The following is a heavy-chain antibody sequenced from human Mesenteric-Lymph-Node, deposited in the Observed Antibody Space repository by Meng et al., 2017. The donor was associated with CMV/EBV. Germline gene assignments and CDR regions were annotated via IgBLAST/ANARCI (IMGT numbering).Heavy chain of an antibody. D-gene: IGHD3/OR15-3a*01. Sequence: ASVKVSCKASGYTFTGYYMHWVRQAPGQGLEWMGWINPNSGGTNYAQKFQGRVTMTRDTSISTAYMELSRLRSDDTAVYYCAKSHSDFWTGYLPYMDVWGQGTTVTVSS. CDR3: AKSHSDFWTGYLPYMDV. J-gene: IGHJ6*02. V-gene: IGHV1-2*02. CDR2: INPNSGGT. CDR1: GYTFTGYY.